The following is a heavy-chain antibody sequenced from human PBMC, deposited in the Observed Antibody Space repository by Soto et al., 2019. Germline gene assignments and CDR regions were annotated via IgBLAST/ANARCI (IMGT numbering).Heavy chain of an antibody. CDR1: GGTFGSYA. CDR3: ARSQCSSTRLAVYYYYYYGMVV. Sequence: QVQLVQSGAEVKKPGSSVKVSCKASGGTFGSYAISWVRQAPGQGLEWMGGIIPIPGTANYAQKFQGRVTIAADDSTSTAYVELSSVRSEDTAVYYCARSQCSSTRLAVYYYYYYGMVVWGQGTTVSVAS. D-gene: IGHD2-2*01. CDR2: IIPIPGTA. V-gene: IGHV1-69*19. J-gene: IGHJ6*01.